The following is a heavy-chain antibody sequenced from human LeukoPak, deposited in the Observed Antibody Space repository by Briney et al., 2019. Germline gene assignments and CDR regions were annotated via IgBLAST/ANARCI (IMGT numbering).Heavy chain of an antibody. Sequence: GGSLRLSCAASGFTFSGRWMQWVRQGPGKGLVWVSRISGDGSRTTYADSVKGRFSISRDNTKNTLYPQMNSLRADDTAVYYCAREQPVESAVDYWGQGTLVTVSS. V-gene: IGHV3-74*03. D-gene: IGHD6-6*01. CDR3: AREQPVESAVDY. CDR2: ISGDGSRT. CDR1: GFTFSGRW. J-gene: IGHJ4*02.